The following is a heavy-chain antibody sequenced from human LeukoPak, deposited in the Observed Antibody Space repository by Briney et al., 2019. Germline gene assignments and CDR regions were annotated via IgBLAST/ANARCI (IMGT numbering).Heavy chain of an antibody. Sequence: SETLSLTCTVSGGSISSSSYYWGWIRQPPGKGLEWIGSSYYSGSTYYNPSLKSRVTISVDTYKNQFSLKLSSVTAADTAVYYCARDGPSCGGDCYPYFDYWGQGTLVTVSS. CDR1: GGSISSSSYY. J-gene: IGHJ4*02. V-gene: IGHV4-39*07. CDR3: ARDGPSCGGDCYPYFDY. D-gene: IGHD2-21*02. CDR2: SYYSGST.